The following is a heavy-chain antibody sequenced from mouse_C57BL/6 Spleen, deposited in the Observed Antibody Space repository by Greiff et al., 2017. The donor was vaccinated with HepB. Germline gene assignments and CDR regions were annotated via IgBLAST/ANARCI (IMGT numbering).Heavy chain of an antibody. CDR1: GYTFTSYW. CDR2: IDPSDSYT. D-gene: IGHD1-1*01. CDR3: ARPYYGSSRYFDV. Sequence: QVQLQQPGAELVRPGTSVKLSCKASGYTFTSYWMHWVTQRPGQGLEWIGVIDPSDSYTNYNQKFKGKATLTVDTSSSTAYMQLSSLTSEDSAVYYCARPYYGSSRYFDVWGTGTTVTVSS. J-gene: IGHJ1*03. V-gene: IGHV1-59*01.